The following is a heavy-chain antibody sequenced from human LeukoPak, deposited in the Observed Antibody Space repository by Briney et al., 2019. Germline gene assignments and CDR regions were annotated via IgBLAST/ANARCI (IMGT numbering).Heavy chain of an antibody. CDR2: IYSAGDT. J-gene: IGHJ4*02. Sequence: GSLRLSCAASGFTVSSNYMSWVRQAPGKGLEWVSVIYSAGDTSYADSVKGRFTISRDNSKNTLYLQMDSLRAEDTAVYYCARWYCSSAYCYYDYWGQGTLVTVSS. V-gene: IGHV3-53*01. CDR1: GFTVSSNY. D-gene: IGHD2-2*01. CDR3: ARWYCSSAYCYYDY.